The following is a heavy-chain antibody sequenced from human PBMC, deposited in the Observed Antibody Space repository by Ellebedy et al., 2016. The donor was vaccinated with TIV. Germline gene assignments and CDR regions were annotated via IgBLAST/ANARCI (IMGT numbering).Heavy chain of an antibody. D-gene: IGHD2-21*02. V-gene: IGHV4-59*01. J-gene: IGHJ3*02. Sequence: MPSETLSLTCTVSGGSISSYYWSWIRQPPGKGLEWIGYIYYSGSTNYNPSLKSRVTISVDTSKNQFSLKLSSVTAADTAVYYCAKDSFVYCGGDCYLDAFDIWGQGTMVTVSS. CDR3: AKDSFVYCGGDCYLDAFDI. CDR2: IYYSGST. CDR1: GGSISSYY.